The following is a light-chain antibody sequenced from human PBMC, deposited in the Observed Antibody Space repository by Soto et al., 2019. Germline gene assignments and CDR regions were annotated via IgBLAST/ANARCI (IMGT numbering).Light chain of an antibody. J-gene: IGKJ1*01. CDR3: QQYGSSSWT. CDR2: GAS. CDR1: QSAGSSY. Sequence: EIVLTQSPATLSFSPGERATLSSRTSQSAGSSYLAWYQQKPGQAPRLLIYGASSRATGIPDRFSGSGSGTDFTLTISRLEPEDFAVYYCQQYGSSSWTFGQGTKVDIK. V-gene: IGKV3-20*01.